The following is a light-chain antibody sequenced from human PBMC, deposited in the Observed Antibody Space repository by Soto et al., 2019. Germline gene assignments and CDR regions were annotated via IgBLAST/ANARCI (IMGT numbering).Light chain of an antibody. CDR2: GAS. CDR3: QQYVSLPIT. V-gene: IGKV3-20*01. Sequence: EMVMTQSPAILSVSPGESATLSCRASQSVNSYLAWYQHKPGQAPRLLMYGASTRATGIPDRFSGSGSGTDFTLTINRVAPEDFAVYYCQQYVSLPITVGQGTRLDIK. CDR1: QSVNSY. J-gene: IGKJ5*01.